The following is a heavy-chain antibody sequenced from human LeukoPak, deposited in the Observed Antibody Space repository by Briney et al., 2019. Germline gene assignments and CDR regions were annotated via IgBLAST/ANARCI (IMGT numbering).Heavy chain of an antibody. CDR2: IYPGASDT. V-gene: IGHV5-51*01. CDR1: GYSFTSYW. CDR3: ARRGVEQQLVRNWFDP. Sequence: GESLKISCKGSGYSFTSYWIGWVRQMPGKGLEWMGIIYPGASDTRYSPSFQGQVTISADKSISTAYLQWSSLKASDTAMYYCARRGVEQQLVRNWFDPWGQGTLVTVSS. D-gene: IGHD6-13*01. J-gene: IGHJ5*02.